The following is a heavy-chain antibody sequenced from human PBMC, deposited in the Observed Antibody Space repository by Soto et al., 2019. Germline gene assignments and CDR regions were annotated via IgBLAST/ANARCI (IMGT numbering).Heavy chain of an antibody. CDR3: ASGIQLWLRRINNGYSG. V-gene: IGHV1-69*12. D-gene: IGHD5-18*01. J-gene: IGHJ4*02. CDR2: IIPMFGTA. Sequence: QVQLVQSGAEVKKPESSVKVSCKAPGGTFSTYAISWVRQAPGQGLEWMGGIIPMFGTANYAQRFQDRVTITAEESTNTFYMELSSRRSEDTAVYFCASGIQLWLRRINNGYSGWGQGTLVTVSS. CDR1: GGTFSTYA.